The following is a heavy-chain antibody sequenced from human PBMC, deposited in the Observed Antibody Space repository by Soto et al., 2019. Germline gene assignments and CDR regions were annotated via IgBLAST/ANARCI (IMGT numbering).Heavy chain of an antibody. CDR2: IIPIFGTA. CDR3: ARDVGASIAAAGTGITSDWFDP. Sequence: ASVKVSCKASGGTFSSYAISWVRQAPGQGLEWMGGIIPIFGTANYAQKFQGRVTITADESTSTAYMELSSLRSEDTAVYYCARDVGASIAAAGTGITSDWFDPWGQGTLVTVSS. D-gene: IGHD6-13*01. J-gene: IGHJ5*02. V-gene: IGHV1-69*13. CDR1: GGTFSSYA.